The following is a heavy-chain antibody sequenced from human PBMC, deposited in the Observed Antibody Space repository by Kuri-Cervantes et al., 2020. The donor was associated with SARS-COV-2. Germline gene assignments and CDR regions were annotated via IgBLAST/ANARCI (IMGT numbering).Heavy chain of an antibody. Sequence: GSLRLSCTVSGGSISSYYWSWIRQPAGKGLEWIGRIYTSGSTNYNPSLKSRVTMSVDTSKNQFSLKLSSVTAADTAVYYCARLDGYIIFDYWGQGTLVTVSS. D-gene: IGHD5-24*01. CDR3: ARLDGYIIFDY. V-gene: IGHV4-4*07. CDR2: IYTSGST. CDR1: GGSISSYY. J-gene: IGHJ4*02.